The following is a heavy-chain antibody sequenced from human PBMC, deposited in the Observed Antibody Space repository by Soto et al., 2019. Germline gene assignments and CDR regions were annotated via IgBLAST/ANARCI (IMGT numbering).Heavy chain of an antibody. CDR3: ARRPPSTVTTGKYLDY. J-gene: IGHJ4*02. V-gene: IGHV4-39*01. D-gene: IGHD4-17*01. CDR1: GGSISSSSYY. Sequence: SETLSLTCTVSGGSISSSSYYWGWIRQPPGKGLEWIGSIYYSGSTYYNPSLKSRVTISVDTSKNQFSLKLSSVTAADTAVYYCARRPPSTVTTGKYLDYWGQGTLVTVSS. CDR2: IYYSGST.